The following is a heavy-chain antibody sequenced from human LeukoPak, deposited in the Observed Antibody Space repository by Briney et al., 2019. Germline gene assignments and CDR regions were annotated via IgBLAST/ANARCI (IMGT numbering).Heavy chain of an antibody. D-gene: IGHD3-3*01. V-gene: IGHV3-23*01. J-gene: IGHJ6*04. CDR3: AKDRRFLEWLPTPSDV. CDR2: SSGSGGSA. CDR1: GFTFSSYA. Sequence: GGSLRLSCAASGFTFSSYAMSWVRQAPGKGLEWVSASSGSGGSAYYADSVEGRFTISRDNSKNTLYLQMNSLRAEDTAVYYCAKDRRFLEWLPTPSDVWGKGTTVTVSS.